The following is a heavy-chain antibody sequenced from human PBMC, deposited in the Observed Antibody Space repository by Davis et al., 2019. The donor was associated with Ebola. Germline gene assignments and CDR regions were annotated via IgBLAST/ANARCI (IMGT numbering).Heavy chain of an antibody. CDR1: GFSLRNYA. V-gene: IGHV3-23*01. CDR2: IRGLGAGT. D-gene: IGHD3-10*01. Sequence: GGSLRLSCAASGFSLRNYAMSWVRQAPGKGLEWVSTIRGLGAGTLYAGSVKGRFTISSDTSKNTVYLEMNSLRAEDTAVYYCARDGWKYYGSGSYYPTWFDPWGQGTLVTVSS. J-gene: IGHJ5*02. CDR3: ARDGWKYYGSGSYYPTWFDP.